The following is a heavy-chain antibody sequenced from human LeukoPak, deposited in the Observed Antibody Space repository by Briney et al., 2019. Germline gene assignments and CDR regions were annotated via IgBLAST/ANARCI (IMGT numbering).Heavy chain of an antibody. CDR3: AKDRGYMIVVVLYDY. D-gene: IGHD3-22*01. J-gene: IGHJ4*02. CDR2: ISGSGGST. CDR1: GFTFSSDA. V-gene: IGHV3-23*01. Sequence: GGSLRLSCAASGFTFSSDAMSWVRQAPGKGLEWVSAISGSGGSTYYADSVKGRFTISRDNSKNTLYLQMNSLRAEDTAVYYCAKDRGYMIVVVLYDYWGQGTLVTVSS.